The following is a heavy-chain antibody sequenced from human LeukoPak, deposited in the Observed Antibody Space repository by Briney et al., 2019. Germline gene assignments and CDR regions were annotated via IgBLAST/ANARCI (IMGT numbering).Heavy chain of an antibody. Sequence: PGGSLRLSCAASGFTFSRYWISWVRQAPGKGLEWVANIKQDGSEKYYVDSVKGRFTISRDNAKNSLFLQMNSLRGEDTAVYYCARVSCTNGVCCGFDFWGQGTLVTVSS. CDR3: ARVSCTNGVCCGFDF. J-gene: IGHJ4*02. CDR1: GFTFSRYW. CDR2: IKQDGSEK. D-gene: IGHD2-8*01. V-gene: IGHV3-7*01.